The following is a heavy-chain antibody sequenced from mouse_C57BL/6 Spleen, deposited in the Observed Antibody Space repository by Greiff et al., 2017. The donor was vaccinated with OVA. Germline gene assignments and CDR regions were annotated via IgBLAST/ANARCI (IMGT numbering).Heavy chain of an antibody. CDR2: IDPSDSYT. V-gene: IGHV1-69*01. Sequence: QVHVKQPGAELVMPGASVKLSCKASGYTFTSYWMHWVKQRPGQGLEWIGEIDPSDSYTNYNQKFKGKSTLTVDKSSSTAYMQLSSLTSEDSAVYYCARAYGSRGYFDYWGQGTTLTVSS. J-gene: IGHJ2*01. D-gene: IGHD1-1*01. CDR1: GYTFTSYW. CDR3: ARAYGSRGYFDY.